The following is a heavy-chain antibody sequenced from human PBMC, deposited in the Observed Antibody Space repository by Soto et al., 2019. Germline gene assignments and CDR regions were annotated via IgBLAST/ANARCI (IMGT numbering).Heavy chain of an antibody. Sequence: QVQLVQSGAEVKKPGFSVKVSCKASGGTFSSYSINWVRQAPGQGLEWMGEIIPIFGTANYAQKFQGRVTITADESTSIAYMELSSLRSEDTAVYYCARDGGRHSGGIDYWGQGTLVTVSS. D-gene: IGHD1-26*01. CDR3: ARDGGRHSGGIDY. V-gene: IGHV1-69*01. J-gene: IGHJ4*02. CDR1: GGTFSSYS. CDR2: IIPIFGTA.